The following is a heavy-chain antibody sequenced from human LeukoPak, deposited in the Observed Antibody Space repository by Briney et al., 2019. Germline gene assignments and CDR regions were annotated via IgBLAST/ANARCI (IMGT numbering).Heavy chain of an antibody. D-gene: IGHD2-15*01. V-gene: IGHV1-18*01. CDR1: GYTFTSYG. CDR3: ARDLSAVGSGGSCYSMD. Sequence: GASVKVSCKASGYTFTSYGISWVRQAPGQGLEWMGWISAYNGNTNYAQKLQGRVTMTTDTSTSTAYMELRSLRSDDTAVYYCARDLSAVGSGGSCYSMDWGQGTLVTVSS. CDR2: ISAYNGNT. J-gene: IGHJ4*02.